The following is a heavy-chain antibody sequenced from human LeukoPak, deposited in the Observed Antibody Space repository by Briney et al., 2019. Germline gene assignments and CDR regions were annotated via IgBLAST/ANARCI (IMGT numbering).Heavy chain of an antibody. CDR1: GLLFGDYG. J-gene: IGHJ5*02. CDR2: IRSKPYGGTA. V-gene: IGHV3-49*04. Sequence: GGSLRLSCTASGLLFGDYGMTWVRQAPGKGLEWVGFIRSKPYGGTADYAESVKGRFTISRDDSRTIAYLDMNGLKTEDSAVYHCTVQVIPSDKWFDPWGLGTPVSVSS. CDR3: TVQVIPSDKWFDP. D-gene: IGHD2-21*01.